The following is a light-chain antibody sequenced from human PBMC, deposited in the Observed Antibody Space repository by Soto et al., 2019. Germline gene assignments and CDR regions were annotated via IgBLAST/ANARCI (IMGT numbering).Light chain of an antibody. V-gene: IGKV3-11*01. CDR2: DAY. CDR1: QSFRGL. CDR3: QQRHMWPIT. J-gene: IGKJ5*01. Sequence: EVVLTQSPVTLSLSPGERATLSCRASQSFRGLLAWYQQKPGQAPRLLIYDAYNRATGIPPRFSGSGSGTDFTLTSSSLEPEDSAVYYCQQRHMWPITFGQGTRLEMK.